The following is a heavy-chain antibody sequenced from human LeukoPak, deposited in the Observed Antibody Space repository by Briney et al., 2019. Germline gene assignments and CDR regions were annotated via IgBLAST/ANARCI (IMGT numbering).Heavy chain of an antibody. D-gene: IGHD3-10*01. Sequence: GGSLRLSCAASGLRFSDYYVSWIRQAPGKGLQWVSYISSGGDIMHYADSVKGRFTSSRDNAKNSGYLEMNSLGAEDTAVYYCARHGSITMVRGGLRYYYMDVWGKGTTVTISS. CDR3: ARHGSITMVRGGLRYYYMDV. CDR1: GLRFSDYY. CDR2: ISSGGDIM. J-gene: IGHJ6*03. V-gene: IGHV3-11*01.